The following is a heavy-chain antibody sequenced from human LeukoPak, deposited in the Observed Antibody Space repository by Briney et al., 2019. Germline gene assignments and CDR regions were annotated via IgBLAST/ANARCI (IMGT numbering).Heavy chain of an antibody. CDR1: GFSLSTSGVA. Sequence: ESGPALVNPTQTLTLTCTFSGFSLSTSGVAVGWIRQPPGKALEWLALIYWNDDKRYSPSLKSRLTITKDTSKNQVVLTMTNMDPVDTATYYCAHRTWGHSYGPFGYWGQGTLVTVSS. CDR2: IYWNDDK. J-gene: IGHJ4*02. D-gene: IGHD5-18*01. CDR3: AHRTWGHSYGPFGY. V-gene: IGHV2-5*01.